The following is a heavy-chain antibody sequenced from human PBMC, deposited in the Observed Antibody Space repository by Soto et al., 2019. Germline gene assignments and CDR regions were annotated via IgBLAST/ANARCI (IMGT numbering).Heavy chain of an antibody. Sequence: QVQLVESGGGVVQPGRSLRLSCAASGFTFSSYGMHWVRQAPGKGLEWVAVISYDGSNKYYADSVKGRFTSSRDNSKNALYLQMNSLRAEDTDVYYCARSPYSVSYLAYFDYWGQGTLVNVSS. CDR3: ARSPYSVSYLAYFDY. CDR1: GFTFSSYG. V-gene: IGHV3-30*03. D-gene: IGHD1-26*01. CDR2: ISYDGSNK. J-gene: IGHJ4*02.